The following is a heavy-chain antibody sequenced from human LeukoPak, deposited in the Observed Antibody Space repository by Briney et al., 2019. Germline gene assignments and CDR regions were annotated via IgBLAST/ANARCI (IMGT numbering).Heavy chain of an antibody. CDR3: ARDKEDYFDY. V-gene: IGHV3-21*01. J-gene: IGHJ4*02. CDR2: ISSSSSHI. Sequence: GGSLRLSCAASGFTFSSYSMNWVRQAPGKGLEWVSSISSSSSHIYYADSVKGRFTISRDNAKNSLYLQMNSLRAEDTAVYYCARDKEDYFDYWGQGTLVTVSS. CDR1: GFTFSSYS.